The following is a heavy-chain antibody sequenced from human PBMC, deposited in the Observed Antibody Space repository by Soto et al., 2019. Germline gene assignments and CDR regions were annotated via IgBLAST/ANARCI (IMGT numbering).Heavy chain of an antibody. J-gene: IGHJ4*02. D-gene: IGHD2-21*02. V-gene: IGHV1-46*03. CDR3: SRGGHITVVTASFDF. CDR2: IHPSGGGA. Sequence: ASVKVSCKASENTFSSYYLHWVRLAPGQGLEWMGMIHPSGGGATYAQKFLGRVTMTRDTSTSTVFMELSSLRSEDTAIYYCSRGGHITVVTASFDFWGQGTLVTVSS. CDR1: ENTFSSYY.